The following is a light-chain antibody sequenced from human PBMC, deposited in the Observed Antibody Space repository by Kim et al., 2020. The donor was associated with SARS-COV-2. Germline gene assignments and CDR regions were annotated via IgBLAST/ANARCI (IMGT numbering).Light chain of an antibody. CDR3: SSYTTGRTWV. CDR1: KTYVGGYNY. CDR2: GVN. V-gene: IGLV2-14*03. Sequence: QSITFSCTGTKTYVGGYNYVSWYQHLPGKAPKLMIYGVNERPSGVSNRFSGSKSGNTASLTISGLRPEDEADYYCSSYTTGRTWVFGGGTQLTVL. J-gene: IGLJ3*02.